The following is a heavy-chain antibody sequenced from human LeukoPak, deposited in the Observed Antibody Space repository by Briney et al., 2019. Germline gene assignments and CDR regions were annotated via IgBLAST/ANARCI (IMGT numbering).Heavy chain of an antibody. CDR1: GFTVSKNY. D-gene: IGHD6-25*01. Sequence: GGSLRLSCAASGFTVSKNYLTWVRQAPGKGLEWLSIIYSGGATYYADSVKGRFTISRDSSKNTLYLQMNSLRTEDTAVYYCARSGPIDYWGQGTLVTVSS. CDR2: IYSGGAT. J-gene: IGHJ4*02. CDR3: ARSGPIDY. V-gene: IGHV3-66*02.